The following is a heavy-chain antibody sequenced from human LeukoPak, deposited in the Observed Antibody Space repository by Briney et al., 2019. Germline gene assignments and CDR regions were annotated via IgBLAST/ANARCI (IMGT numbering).Heavy chain of an antibody. CDR1: GFTLSSFE. CDR2: ISYDGSNK. CDR3: AVAYSSSGYYPVDY. V-gene: IGHV3-30*03. J-gene: IGHJ4*02. Sequence: GGSLRLSCAASGFTLSSFEMNWVRQAPGKGLEWVAVISYDGSNKYYADSVKGRFTISRDNSKNTLYLQMNSLRAEDTAVYYCAVAYSSSGYYPVDYWGQGTLVTVSS. D-gene: IGHD3-22*01.